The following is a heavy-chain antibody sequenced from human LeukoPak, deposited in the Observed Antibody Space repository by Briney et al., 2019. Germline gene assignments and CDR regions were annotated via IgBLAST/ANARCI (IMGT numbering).Heavy chain of an antibody. J-gene: IGHJ4*02. V-gene: IGHV3-23*01. Sequence: GGSLRLSCAASGFTFSSFGMTWVRQAQAPGKGLEWVSSINSSGGRTYYADSVKGRFTISRDNSKNTLYLQMNSLRAEDTAVYCAIGPGGVFHYWGQGTLVIVSS. CDR1: GFTFSSFG. CDR2: INSSGGRT. D-gene: IGHD4-23*01. CDR3: IGPGGVFHY.